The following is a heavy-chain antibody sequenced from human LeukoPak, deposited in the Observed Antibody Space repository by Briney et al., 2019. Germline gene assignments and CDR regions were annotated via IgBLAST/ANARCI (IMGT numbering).Heavy chain of an antibody. V-gene: IGHV4-59*08. CDR3: ARHGSYYDSSGYYYLNYFDY. CDR2: IFYSGNT. J-gene: IGHJ4*02. CDR1: GDSISNHY. Sequence: PSETLSLTCTVSGDSISNHYWSWIRQPPGKGLVWIGYIFYSGNTHYNPSLKSRVTISVDTSKNQFSLKLSSVTAADTAVYYCARHGSYYDSSGYYYLNYFDYWGQGTLVTVSS. D-gene: IGHD3-22*01.